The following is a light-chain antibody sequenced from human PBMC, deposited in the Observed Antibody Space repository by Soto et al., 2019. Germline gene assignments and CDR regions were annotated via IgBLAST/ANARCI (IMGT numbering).Light chain of an antibody. V-gene: IGKV3-15*01. J-gene: IGKJ4*01. CDR2: GAS. CDR3: QQYNTWSPLT. Sequence: EIVMTRSPATLSVSPGERATLSCRASQSVSNNLAWYQQKPGQAPRLLIYGASTRATGIPARFSGSGSGTEVTLTISSLQSEDFAVYYCQQYNTWSPLTFGGGTKVETK. CDR1: QSVSNN.